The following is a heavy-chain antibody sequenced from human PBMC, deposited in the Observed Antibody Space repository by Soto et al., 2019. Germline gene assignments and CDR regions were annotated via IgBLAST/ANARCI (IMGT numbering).Heavy chain of an antibody. J-gene: IGHJ4*02. CDR3: ANKYYDFWSGYYRFES. D-gene: IGHD3-3*01. V-gene: IGHV3-7*03. Sequence: LRLSCAASGFTFSSYWMSWVRQAPGKGLEWVANIKQDGSEKYYVDSVKGRFTISRDNAKNSLYLQMNSLRAEDTAVYYCANKYYDFWSGYYRFESWGKGTLVTVSS. CDR2: IKQDGSEK. CDR1: GFTFSSYW.